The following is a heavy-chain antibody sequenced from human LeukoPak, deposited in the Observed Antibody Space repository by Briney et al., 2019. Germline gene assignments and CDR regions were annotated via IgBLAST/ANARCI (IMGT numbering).Heavy chain of an antibody. J-gene: IGHJ5*02. D-gene: IGHD1/OR15-1a*01. CDR2: FTGSAGNI. Sequence: GGSLRLSCAASGFTFTSQALSWVRQAPGKGLEWVSSFTGSAGNIHYADSVKGRFTLSRDTSKETMHLQMNSLRADDTAIYYCAAGGGNTFNPWGQGTLVTVSS. CDR1: GFTFTSQA. V-gene: IGHV3-23*01. CDR3: AAGGGNTFNP.